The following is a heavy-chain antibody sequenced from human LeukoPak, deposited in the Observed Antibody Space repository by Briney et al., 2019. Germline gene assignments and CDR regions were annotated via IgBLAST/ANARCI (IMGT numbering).Heavy chain of an antibody. D-gene: IGHD4-17*01. J-gene: IGHJ3*02. CDR1: GVSISSSNSY. CDR3: AVTETSDYGDAFDI. Sequence: SETLSLTCTVSGVSISSSNSYWGWIRQPPGKGLEWIGSIYYSGSTYYNPSLKSRVTISVDTSKNQFSLKLSSVTAADTAVYYCAVTETSDYGDAFDIWGQGAMVTVSS. CDR2: IYYSGST. V-gene: IGHV4-39*01.